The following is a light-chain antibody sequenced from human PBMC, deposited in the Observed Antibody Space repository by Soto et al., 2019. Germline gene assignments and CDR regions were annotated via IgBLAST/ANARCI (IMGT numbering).Light chain of an antibody. Sequence: QSVLTQPPSESGTPGQRVTISCSGSSSNIGSNYVYWYQQFPGTAPKLLIYRNNQRPSGVPDRFSGSKSGTSASLAISGLRSEDEADYYCASWDDSLSGPVFGGGTKVTVL. CDR2: RNN. J-gene: IGLJ3*02. CDR1: SSNIGSNY. CDR3: ASWDDSLSGPV. V-gene: IGLV1-47*01.